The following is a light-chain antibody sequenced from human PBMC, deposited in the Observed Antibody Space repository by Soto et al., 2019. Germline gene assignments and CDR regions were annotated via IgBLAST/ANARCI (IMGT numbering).Light chain of an antibody. J-gene: IGKJ1*01. CDR1: QSIRSW. CDR2: DAS. CDR3: QQYNRYSVT. Sequence: DIQMTQSPSTLSASVGDRVTITCRASQSIRSWLAWYQQKPGKAPTLLIYDASNLESGVPSRFSGSGSGTKFTLTISSLHPDDFATYYCQQYNRYSVTFGQGTKVEIK. V-gene: IGKV1-5*01.